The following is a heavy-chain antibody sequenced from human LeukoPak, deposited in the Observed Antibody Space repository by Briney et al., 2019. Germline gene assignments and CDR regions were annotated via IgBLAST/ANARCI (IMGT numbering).Heavy chain of an antibody. J-gene: IGHJ4*02. D-gene: IGHD5-12*01. CDR1: GGSVSSGSYY. CDR3: ARNSGYDWALFDY. CDR2: IYYSGST. V-gene: IGHV4-31*03. Sequence: SQTLSLTCTVSGGSVSSGSYYGTWIRQHPGKGLEWIGYIYYSGSTYYNPSLKSRVTISVDTSKNQFSLKLSSVTAADTAVYYCARNSGYDWALFDYWGQGTLVTVSS.